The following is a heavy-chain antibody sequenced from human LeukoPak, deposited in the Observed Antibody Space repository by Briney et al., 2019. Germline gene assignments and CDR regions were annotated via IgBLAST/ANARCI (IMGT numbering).Heavy chain of an antibody. D-gene: IGHD1-20*01. J-gene: IGHJ4*02. CDR1: GYSISSGYY. V-gene: IGHV4-38-2*02. Sequence: SETLSLTCTVSGYSISSGYYWGWIRQPPGTGLEWIGSIYHSGSTYYNPSLKSRVTISVDTSKNQFSLKLSSVTAADTAVYYCARALGSITGTWADYWGQGTLVTVSS. CDR2: IYHSGST. CDR3: ARALGSITGTWADY.